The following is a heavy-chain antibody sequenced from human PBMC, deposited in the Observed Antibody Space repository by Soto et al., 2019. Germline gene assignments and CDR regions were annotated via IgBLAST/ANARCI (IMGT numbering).Heavy chain of an antibody. V-gene: IGHV3-74*01. CDR3: ARDFAY. CDR1: GFTFSTFW. CDR2: INSDGSST. J-gene: IGHJ4*02. Sequence: EVQLVESGGGLVQPGGSLRLSCEASGFTFSTFWMHWVRQAPGKGLVWVSRINSDGSSTNYADSVKGRVTISRDNAKKLLYLQMNSLRADDTAVYYCARDFAYWGQGTLVTVSS.